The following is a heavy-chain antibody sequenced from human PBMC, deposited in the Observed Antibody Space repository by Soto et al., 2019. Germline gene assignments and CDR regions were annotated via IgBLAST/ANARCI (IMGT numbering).Heavy chain of an antibody. J-gene: IGHJ4*02. V-gene: IGHV4-4*08. CDR1: GGSISSYY. D-gene: IGHD2-2*01. CDR3: ARGSLGVPAAFAY. CDR2: IYSSGRT. Sequence: QLQLQESGPGLVKPSETMSLTCTVSGGSISSYYWSWIRQPPGKGLEWIGYIYSSGRTNYNPSLKSRVTISLDTSKNQFSLKLISVTAADTAVYYCARGSLGVPAAFAYWGQGILVTVSS.